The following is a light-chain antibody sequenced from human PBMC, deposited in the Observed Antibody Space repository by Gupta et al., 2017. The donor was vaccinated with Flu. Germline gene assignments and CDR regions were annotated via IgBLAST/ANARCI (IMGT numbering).Light chain of an antibody. J-gene: IGKJ1*01. CDR2: GAS. CDR1: QSVGSN. V-gene: IGKV3-15*01. Sequence: EIVMTQSPGTLSVSPGERATPSCRASQSVGSNLAWYQQKPGQSPRLLIYGASTRATGIPARFSGSGSGTEFTLTIISLQSEDLAVYYCQQYNDWWTFGPGTKVEIQ. CDR3: QQYNDWWT.